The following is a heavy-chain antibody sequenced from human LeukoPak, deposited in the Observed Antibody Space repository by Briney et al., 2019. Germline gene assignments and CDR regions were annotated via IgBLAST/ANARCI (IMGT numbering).Heavy chain of an antibody. Sequence: GASVKVSCKASGYTFTSYYIHWARQAPGQGLEWMGIINPSAGSTNYAQNFQGRVTMTTDTSTSTAYMELRSLRSDDTAVYYCARVGDLAPGWYSSSYFDYWGQGTLVTVSS. CDR2: INPSAGST. CDR1: GYTFTSYY. V-gene: IGHV1-46*01. D-gene: IGHD6-6*01. J-gene: IGHJ4*02. CDR3: ARVGDLAPGWYSSSYFDY.